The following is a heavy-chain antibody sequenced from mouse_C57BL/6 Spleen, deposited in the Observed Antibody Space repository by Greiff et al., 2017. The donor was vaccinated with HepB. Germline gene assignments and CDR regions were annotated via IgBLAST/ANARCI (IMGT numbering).Heavy chain of an antibody. CDR1: GYTFTSDW. V-gene: IGHV1-64*01. D-gene: IGHD5-1*01. CDR3: ARGDSTYHAY. CDR2: IDPNSGST. Sequence: QVLLQQSGAELVKPGASVKLSCKASGYTFTSDWMHWVKQRPGQGLEWIGMIDPNSGSTNYNEKFKSKATLTVDKSSSTAYMQLSSLTSEDSAVYYGARGDSTYHAYWGQGTLVTVSA. J-gene: IGHJ3*01.